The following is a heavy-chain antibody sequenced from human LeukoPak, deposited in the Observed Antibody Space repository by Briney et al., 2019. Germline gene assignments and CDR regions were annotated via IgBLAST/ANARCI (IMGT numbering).Heavy chain of an antibody. CDR2: IIPILGIA. Sequence: ASVKVSCKASGGTFSSYTISWVRQAPGQGLEWMGRIIPILGIANYAQKFQGRVTITADKSTSTACMELSSLRSEDTAVYYCASGPIVVVPAAIRYYGMDVWGQGTTVTVS. CDR3: ASGPIVVVPAAIRYYGMDV. CDR1: GGTFSSYT. J-gene: IGHJ6*02. D-gene: IGHD2-2*01. V-gene: IGHV1-69*02.